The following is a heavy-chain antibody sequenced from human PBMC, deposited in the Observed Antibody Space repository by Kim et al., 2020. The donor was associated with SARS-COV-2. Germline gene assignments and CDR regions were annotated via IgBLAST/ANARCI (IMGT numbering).Heavy chain of an antibody. CDR1: GFTFSDSW. D-gene: IGHD3-10*01. CDR2: INSDGRTT. J-gene: IGHJ5*02. CDR3: ARATKLWGADNWCDP. V-gene: IGHV3-74*01. Sequence: GGSLRLSCVASGFTFSDSWMHWVRQAPGKGLLWVSRINSDGRTTTYADSVEGRFTISRDNTRNTLYLQMNSLRVEDTALYYCARATKLWGADNWCDPWGQGTLVTVSS.